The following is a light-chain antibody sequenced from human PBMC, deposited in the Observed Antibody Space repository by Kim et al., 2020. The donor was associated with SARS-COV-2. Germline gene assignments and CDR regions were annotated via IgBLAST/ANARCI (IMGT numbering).Light chain of an antibody. Sequence: TQSPATLSVSPGERATLSCRASQTIKNNYLAWYQHKPGQAPRLLIYGASSRASGIPNRFSGSGSGTDFTLTITRLEPEDFAVFYCHHYDSSPPWTFGQGTKVDIK. CDR3: HHYDSSPPWT. J-gene: IGKJ1*01. CDR1: QTIKNNY. V-gene: IGKV3-20*01. CDR2: GAS.